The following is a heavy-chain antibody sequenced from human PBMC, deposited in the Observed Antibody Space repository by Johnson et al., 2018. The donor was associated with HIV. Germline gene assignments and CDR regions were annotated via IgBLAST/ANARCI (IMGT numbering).Heavy chain of an antibody. Sequence: EVLLLESGGGLIQHGGSLRLSCVGSGFTFRTYAMSWVRQAPGKGLEWVSAITGSGNTPFYADSVKGRFTISRDNSKNSLFLQMNSLRAEDTAVYYCARLRAEAQFDAFDIWGQGTTVTVSS. D-gene: IGHD2-8*01. CDR2: ITGSGNTP. V-gene: IGHV3-23*01. CDR1: GFTFRTYA. CDR3: ARLRAEAQFDAFDI. J-gene: IGHJ3*02.